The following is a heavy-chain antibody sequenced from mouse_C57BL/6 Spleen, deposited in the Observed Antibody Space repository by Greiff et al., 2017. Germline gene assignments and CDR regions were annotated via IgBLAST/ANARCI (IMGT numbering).Heavy chain of an antibody. CDR1: GYTFTDYY. CDR3: ARRTTVVATECFDY. D-gene: IGHD1-1*01. J-gene: IGHJ2*01. V-gene: IGHV1-26*01. CDR2: INSNNGGT. Sequence: VQLQQSGPELVKISCKASGYTFTDYYMNWVKQSHGKSLEWIGDINSNNGGTSYNQKFKGKATLTVDKSSSTAYMELRSLTSEDSAVSYCARRTTVVATECFDYGGQGTTLTVSS.